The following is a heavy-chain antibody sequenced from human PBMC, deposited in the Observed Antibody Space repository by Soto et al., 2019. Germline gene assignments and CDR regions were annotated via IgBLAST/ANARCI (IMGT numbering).Heavy chain of an antibody. V-gene: IGHV4-38-2*01. J-gene: IGHJ5*01. CDR3: ARELIVAAGNNWFDS. CDR2: IYQSGST. D-gene: IGHD6-13*01. Sequence: PSETLSLTCAVSGYAISSGYYWGWIRQPPGKGLEWIGSIYQSGSTYYNLSLKSRVTISVDTSKNQFSLKVSSVTAADTAVYYCARELIVAAGNNWFDSWGQGILVTVSS. CDR1: GYAISSGYY.